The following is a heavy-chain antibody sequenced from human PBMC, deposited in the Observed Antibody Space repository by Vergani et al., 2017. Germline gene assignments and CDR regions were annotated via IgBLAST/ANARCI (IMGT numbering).Heavy chain of an antibody. CDR2: IIPIFGTA. V-gene: IGHV1-69*01. CDR1: GGTFSSYA. D-gene: IGHD2-15*01. Sequence: QVQLVQSGAEVKKPGSSVKVSCKASGGTFSSYAISWVRQAPGQGLEWMGGIIPIFGTANYAQKFQGRVTITADESTSTAYMELSRLRSEDTAVYYCARTSGHCSGGSCYSFAYWGQGTLVTVSS. CDR3: ARTSGHCSGGSCYSFAY. J-gene: IGHJ4*02.